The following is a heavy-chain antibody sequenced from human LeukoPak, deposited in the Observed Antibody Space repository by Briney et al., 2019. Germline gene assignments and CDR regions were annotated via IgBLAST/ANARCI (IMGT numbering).Heavy chain of an antibody. Sequence: GGSLRLSCAASGFTFSSYAMSWVRQAPGKGLEWVSAISGSGGSTYYADSVKGRFTISRDNSKNTLYLQMNSLRAEDTAVYHCAKGYYYDSSGLEYFQHWGQGTLVTVSS. V-gene: IGHV3-23*01. CDR1: GFTFSSYA. J-gene: IGHJ1*01. CDR3: AKGYYYDSSGLEYFQH. D-gene: IGHD3-22*01. CDR2: ISGSGGST.